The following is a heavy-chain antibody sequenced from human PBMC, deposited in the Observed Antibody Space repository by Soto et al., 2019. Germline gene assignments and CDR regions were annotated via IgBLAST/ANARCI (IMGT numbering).Heavy chain of an antibody. CDR2: ISYDGGNK. V-gene: IGHV3-30*18. D-gene: IGHD3-3*01. Sequence: GGSLRLSCAASGFTFSSYVMHWVRQAPGKGLEWVAVISYDGGNKYYADSVKGRFTISRDNSKNTLYLQMNSLRAEDTAVYYCAKTPYYDFWSGYYSAPIGYWGQGTLVTVSS. J-gene: IGHJ4*02. CDR3: AKTPYYDFWSGYYSAPIGY. CDR1: GFTFSSYV.